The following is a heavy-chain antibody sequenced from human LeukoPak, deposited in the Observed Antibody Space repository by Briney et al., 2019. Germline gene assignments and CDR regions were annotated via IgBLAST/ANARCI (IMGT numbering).Heavy chain of an antibody. CDR1: GGPISSGGYY. CDR3: ARTFSSGWDYFDY. J-gene: IGHJ4*02. Sequence: PSETLSLTCSVSGGPISSGGYYWSWIRQHPGMGLEWIGYISYSGSAYYIPSLKSRVTISVDTSKNRFSLKLNSVTAADTAVYYCARTFSSGWDYFDYWGQGTLVTVSS. D-gene: IGHD6-19*01. V-gene: IGHV4-31*03. CDR2: ISYSGSA.